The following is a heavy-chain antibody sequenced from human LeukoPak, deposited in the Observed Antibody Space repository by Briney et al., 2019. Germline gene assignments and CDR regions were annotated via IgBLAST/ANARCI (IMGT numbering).Heavy chain of an antibody. CDR2: IFYSGST. V-gene: IGHV4-39*07. CDR3: AREPARFTMIVVVSNAFDI. J-gene: IGHJ3*02. Sequence: PSETLSLTCTVSGGSISGSSYYWGWIRQPPGKGLEWIGSIFYSGSTYYNPSLKSRVTISVDTSKNQFSLKLSSVTAADTAVYYCAREPARFTMIVVVSNAFDIWGQGTMVTVSS. CDR1: GGSISGSSYY. D-gene: IGHD3-22*01.